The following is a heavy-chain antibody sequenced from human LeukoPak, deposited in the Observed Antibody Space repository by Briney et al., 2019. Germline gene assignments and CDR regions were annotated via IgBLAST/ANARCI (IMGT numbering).Heavy chain of an antibody. CDR3: VYLRGHY. J-gene: IGHJ4*02. V-gene: IGHV3-23*01. CDR1: GFTFSNYS. CDR2: ISAGGGAT. Sequence: GGSLRLSCAASGFTFSNYSMTWVRQAPGKGLEWVSGISAGGGATYYADSVKGRFTISRDNSKNMLYLQMNSLRAEDTAVYYCVYLRGHYWGQGTLVTVSS. D-gene: IGHD3-10*02.